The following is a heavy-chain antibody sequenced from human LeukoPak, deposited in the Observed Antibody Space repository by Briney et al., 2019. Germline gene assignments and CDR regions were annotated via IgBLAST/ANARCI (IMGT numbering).Heavy chain of an antibody. Sequence: PSETLSLTCTVSGGSISSYYWSWIRQPAGKGLEWIGRIYTSGSTNYNPSLKSRVTMSVDTSKNQFSLKLSSVTAADTAVYYCARVGYSYGLAGLSNWFDPWGQGTLVTVSS. CDR3: ARVGYSYGLAGLSNWFDP. CDR2: IYTSGST. CDR1: GGSISSYY. D-gene: IGHD5-18*01. V-gene: IGHV4-4*07. J-gene: IGHJ5*02.